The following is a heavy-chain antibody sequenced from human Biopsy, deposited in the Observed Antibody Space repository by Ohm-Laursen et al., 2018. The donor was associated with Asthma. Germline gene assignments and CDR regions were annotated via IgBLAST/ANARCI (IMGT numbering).Heavy chain of an antibody. J-gene: IGHJ5*02. D-gene: IGHD4-17*01. V-gene: IGHV3-23*01. Sequence: LRLSCTATGFTLSSYAIHWVRQAPGKGLEWVSVISSGGGTIDYADSVKGRFTISRNISTNTVYLQMDSLSADDTAVYYCAKVGHGYGDYVGYLDPWGQGTLVTVSS. CDR1: GFTLSSYA. CDR2: ISSGGGTI. CDR3: AKVGHGYGDYVGYLDP.